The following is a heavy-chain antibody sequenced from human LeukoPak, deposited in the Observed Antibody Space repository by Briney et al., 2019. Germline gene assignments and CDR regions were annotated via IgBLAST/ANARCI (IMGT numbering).Heavy chain of an antibody. CDR3: ARATNQEY. J-gene: IGHJ4*02. D-gene: IGHD2-8*01. CDR2: ISSSSRTI. Sequence: PGGSLRLSWAASGXTFSSYHVNWVRQAPGKGLEWVSYISSSSRTIYYTDSVKGRFTISRDNAKNSLYLQMNSLRDEDTAVYYGARATNQEYWGQGTLVTVSS. CDR1: GXTFSSYH. V-gene: IGHV3-48*02.